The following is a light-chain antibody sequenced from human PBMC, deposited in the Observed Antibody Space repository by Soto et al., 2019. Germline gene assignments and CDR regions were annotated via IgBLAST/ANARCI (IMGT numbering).Light chain of an antibody. Sequence: DIPMTQSPSTLSASVGDRVTITCRASQSISSWLAWYQQKPGKAPKLLIYDASSLESGVPSRFSGSGSGTEFTLTISSLQPDDFATYYCQQYNSIEWTFGQGTKVEIK. J-gene: IGKJ1*01. V-gene: IGKV1-5*01. CDR1: QSISSW. CDR2: DAS. CDR3: QQYNSIEWT.